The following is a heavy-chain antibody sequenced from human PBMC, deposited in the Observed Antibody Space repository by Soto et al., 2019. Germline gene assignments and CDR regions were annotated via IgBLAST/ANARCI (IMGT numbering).Heavy chain of an antibody. Sequence: GGSLRLSCAASGFTFSSYAMTWVRQAPGKGLEWVSAISGGGSSRYYADSVRGRFTISRDNSRNTLYLQMSSLRAEDTALYFCAKDLPGESLPTCFDTWGQGILVTVSS. V-gene: IGHV3-23*01. CDR1: GFTFSSYA. CDR3: AKDLPGESLPTCFDT. D-gene: IGHD3-10*01. CDR2: ISGGGSSR. J-gene: IGHJ5*02.